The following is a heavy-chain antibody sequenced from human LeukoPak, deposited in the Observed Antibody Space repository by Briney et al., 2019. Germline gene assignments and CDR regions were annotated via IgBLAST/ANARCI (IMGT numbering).Heavy chain of an antibody. CDR3: AKDHSSGMAPFFDY. CDR1: GFTSDDYA. J-gene: IGHJ4*02. CDR2: ISGDGGST. D-gene: IGHD3-22*01. Sequence: RGSLRLSCAASGFTSDDYAMHWVRQAPGKGLEWVSLISGDGGSTYYADSVKGRFTISRDNSKNSLYLQMNSLRTEDTALYYCAKDHSSGMAPFFDYWGQGTLVTVSS. V-gene: IGHV3-43*02.